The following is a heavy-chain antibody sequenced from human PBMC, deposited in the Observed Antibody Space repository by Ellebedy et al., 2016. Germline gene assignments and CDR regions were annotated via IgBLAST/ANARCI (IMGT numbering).Heavy chain of an antibody. CDR3: ARGWIEGQPRRVDY. Sequence: GGSLRLSXAASGFTFSSYAMSWVRQAPGKGLEWVSAISGSGGSTYYADSVKGRFTISRDNAKNTLYLQINSRRAEDTAVYYCARGWIEGQPRRVDYWGQGTLVTVSS. CDR1: GFTFSSYA. CDR2: ISGSGGST. J-gene: IGHJ4*02. V-gene: IGHV3-23*01. D-gene: IGHD1-14*01.